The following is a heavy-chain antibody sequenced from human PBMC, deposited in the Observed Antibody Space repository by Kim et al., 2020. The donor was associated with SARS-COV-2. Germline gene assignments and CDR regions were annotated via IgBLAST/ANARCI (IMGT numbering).Heavy chain of an antibody. V-gene: IGHV3-64D*06. J-gene: IGHJ6*02. D-gene: IGHD3-10*01. Sequence: GGSLRLSCSASGFTFSSYGMYWVRQAPGKGLAYVSGITDDGDRTYYADSVKGRFTISRDNSKNTLYLQMSSLRTEDTAVYYCVKNQFGHTGMDVWGQGTTVTVSS. CDR2: ITDDGDRT. CDR1: GFTFSSYG. CDR3: VKNQFGHTGMDV.